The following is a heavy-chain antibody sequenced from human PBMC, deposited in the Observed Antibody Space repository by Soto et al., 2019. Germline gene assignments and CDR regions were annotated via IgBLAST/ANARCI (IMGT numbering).Heavy chain of an antibody. Sequence: LVESGGGLVKPGGSLRLSCAASGFTLYNYNMNWVRQAPGKGLEWVSSISSNSDYIWYADSVEGRFPVYRDNAKNSLFLQMTGLRDEDTAVYYCARDTFTCMRVCMRGRYSGLDVWGRGPTVIVS. V-gene: IGHV3-21*01. J-gene: IGHJ6*02. CDR2: ISSNSDYI. D-gene: IGHD5-18*01. CDR1: GFTLYNYN. CDR3: ARDTFTCMRVCMRGRYSGLDV.